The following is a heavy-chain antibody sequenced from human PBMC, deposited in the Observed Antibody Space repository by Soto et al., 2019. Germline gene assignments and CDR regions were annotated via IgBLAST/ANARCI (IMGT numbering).Heavy chain of an antibody. J-gene: IGHJ4*02. Sequence: GGSLRLSCASSGFTFSSYSMNWVRQAPGKGLEWVSSISSSSSYIYYADSVKGRFTISRDNAKNSLYLQMNSLRAEDTAVYYCARDHLPGYCSGGSCYPGGFDYWGQGTMVTVS. D-gene: IGHD2-15*01. CDR2: ISSSSSYI. V-gene: IGHV3-21*01. CDR3: ARDHLPGYCSGGSCYPGGFDY. CDR1: GFTFSSYS.